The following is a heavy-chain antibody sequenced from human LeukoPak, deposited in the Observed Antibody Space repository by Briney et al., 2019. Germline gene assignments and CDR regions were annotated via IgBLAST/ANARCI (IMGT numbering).Heavy chain of an antibody. CDR3: ASSDYDSSGYYSYYYMDV. CDR1: GFTFSSYS. J-gene: IGHJ6*03. D-gene: IGHD3-22*01. Sequence: GGSLRLSCAASGFTFSSYSMNWVRQAPGKGLEWVSSISSSSSYIYYADSVKGRFTISRDNSKNTLYLQMNSLRAEDTAVYYCASSDYDSSGYYSYYYMDVWGKGTTVTASS. V-gene: IGHV3-21*01. CDR2: ISSSSSYI.